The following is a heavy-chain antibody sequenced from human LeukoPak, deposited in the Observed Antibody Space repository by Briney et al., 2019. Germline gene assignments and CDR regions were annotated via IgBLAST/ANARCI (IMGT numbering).Heavy chain of an antibody. V-gene: IGHV3-30-3*01. J-gene: IGHJ3*02. CDR1: GFTFSSYA. CDR3: ARTQTNDYGDSDPDPFDI. D-gene: IGHD4-17*01. Sequence: GGSLRLSCAASGFTFSSYAMHWVRQAPRKGLEWVAVISYDGSNKYYADSVKGRFTISRDNSKNTLYLQMNSLRAEDTAVYYCARTQTNDYGDSDPDPFDIWGQGTMVTVSS. CDR2: ISYDGSNK.